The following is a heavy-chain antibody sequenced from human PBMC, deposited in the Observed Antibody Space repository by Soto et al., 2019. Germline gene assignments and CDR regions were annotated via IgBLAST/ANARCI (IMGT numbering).Heavy chain of an antibody. CDR1: CGSISSYS. D-gene: IGHD1-26*01. CDR2: IYYSGST. Sequence: PSETLALTCTVSCGSISSYSWSWIRQPPGKGLEWIGYIYYSGSTNYNPSLKSRVTISVDTSKNQFSLKLSSVTAADTAVYYCARGYSGSPFDYWGQGTLVTVSS. CDR3: ARGYSGSPFDY. J-gene: IGHJ4*02. V-gene: IGHV4-59*01.